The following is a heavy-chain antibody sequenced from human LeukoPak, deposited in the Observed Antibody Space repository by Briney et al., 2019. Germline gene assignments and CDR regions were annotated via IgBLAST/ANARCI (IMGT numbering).Heavy chain of an antibody. CDR2: IYYSGST. D-gene: IGHD1-26*01. CDR1: GGSISSYY. CDR3: ARGFRTKLIVGASYFDY. J-gene: IGHJ4*02. V-gene: IGHV4-59*01. Sequence: SETLSLTCTVSGGSISSYYWSWIRQPPGKGLEWIGYIYYSGSTNYNPSLKSRVTISVDTSKNQFSLKLSSVTAADTAVYHCARGFRTKLIVGASYFDYWGQGTLVTVSS.